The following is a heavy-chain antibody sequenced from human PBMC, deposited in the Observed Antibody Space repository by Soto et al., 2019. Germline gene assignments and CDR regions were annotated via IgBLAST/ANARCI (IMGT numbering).Heavy chain of an antibody. CDR3: ARNRGRNWYYFDP. CDR2: ISHRGKT. Sequence: QVQLQQGGAGLLKPSETLSLTCAVNGGSFTGYYGAWIRQSPGRGLEWIGEISHRGKTNYNPPPKSRVPISVDTSKNQFSLKVSSVTAADTGMYYCARNRGRNWYYFDPWGQGTVVTVSS. CDR1: GGSFTGYY. V-gene: IGHV4-34*01. D-gene: IGHD1-1*01. J-gene: IGHJ4*02.